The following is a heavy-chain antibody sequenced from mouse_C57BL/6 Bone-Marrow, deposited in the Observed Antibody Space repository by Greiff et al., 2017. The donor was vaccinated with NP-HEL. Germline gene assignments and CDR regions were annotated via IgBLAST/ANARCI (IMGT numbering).Heavy chain of an antibody. J-gene: IGHJ3*01. Sequence: VQLQQPGAELVKPGASVKMSCKASGYTFTSYWITWVKQRPGQGLEWIGDIYPGSGSTNYNEKFKSKATLTVDTSSSTAYMQLSSLTSEDSAVYYCARDHCYCSSPWFAYWGQGTLVTVSA. CDR2: IYPGSGST. CDR3: ARDHCYCSSPWFAY. V-gene: IGHV1-55*01. D-gene: IGHD1-1*01. CDR1: GYTFTSYW.